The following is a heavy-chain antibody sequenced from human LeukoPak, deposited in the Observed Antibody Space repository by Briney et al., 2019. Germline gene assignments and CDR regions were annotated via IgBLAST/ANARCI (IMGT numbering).Heavy chain of an antibody. CDR2: IIPIFGTA. CDR3: AREEISTGIVGAFDY. CDR1: GGTFSSYA. V-gene: IGHV1-69*05. J-gene: IGHJ4*02. Sequence: SVKVSCKASGGTFSSYAIGWVRQAPGQGLEWMGGIIPIFGTANYAQKFQGRVTITTDESTSTAYMELSSLRSEDTAVYYCAREEISTGIVGAFDYWGQGTLVTVSS. D-gene: IGHD1-26*01.